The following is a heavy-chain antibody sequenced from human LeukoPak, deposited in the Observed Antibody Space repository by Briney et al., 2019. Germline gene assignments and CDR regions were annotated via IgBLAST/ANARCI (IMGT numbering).Heavy chain of an antibody. V-gene: IGHV1-8*03. CDR2: MNPNSGNT. Sequence: ASVKVSCKASVYTFTSYDINWVRQATGQGLEWMGWMNPNSGNTGYAQKFQGRVTITRNTSISTAYLELSSLRSEDTAVYYCARVKKSRTTGRYYYYMDVWGKGTTVTVSS. D-gene: IGHD1-1*01. CDR1: VYTFTSYD. CDR3: ARVKKSRTTGRYYYYMDV. J-gene: IGHJ6*03.